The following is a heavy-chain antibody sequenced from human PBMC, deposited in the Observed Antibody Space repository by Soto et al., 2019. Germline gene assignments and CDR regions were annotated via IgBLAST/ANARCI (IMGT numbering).Heavy chain of an antibody. D-gene: IGHD3-3*01. CDR3: ARIGDFWSGYYRYYYYYMDV. V-gene: IGHV4-34*01. J-gene: IGHJ6*03. CDR2: INHSGST. Sequence: SETLSLTCAVYGGSFSGYYWSWIRQPPGKGLEWIGEINHSGSTNYNPSLKSRVTISVDTSKNQFSLKLSSVTAADTAVYYCARIGDFWSGYYRYYYYYMDVWGKGTTVTVSS. CDR1: GGSFSGYY.